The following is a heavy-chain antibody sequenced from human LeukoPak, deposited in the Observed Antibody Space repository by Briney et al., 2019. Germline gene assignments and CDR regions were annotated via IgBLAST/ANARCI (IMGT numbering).Heavy chain of an antibody. CDR3: AKEASSGWYYFDY. Sequence: ETGGSLRLSCAASGFTFTTYAMSWVRQTPRQGLEWVSSITSRGEATYYAGSVQGRFTISRDNSKNTLYLQMSSLTAEDTAVYYCAKEASSGWYYFDYWGQGTLVTVSS. CDR2: ITSRGEAT. V-gene: IGHV3-23*01. CDR1: GFTFTTYA. J-gene: IGHJ4*02. D-gene: IGHD6-19*01.